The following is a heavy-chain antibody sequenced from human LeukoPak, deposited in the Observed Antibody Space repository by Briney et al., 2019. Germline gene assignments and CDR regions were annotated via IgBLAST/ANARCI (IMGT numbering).Heavy chain of an antibody. CDR2: IYYSGST. J-gene: IGHJ4*02. CDR3: ARHRSCISTTCYAGAVNY. Sequence: SERLSLTCTVSGGSISSSSCYWGWIRQPPGKGLEWIGNIYYSGSTYYNPSLKSRVTISVDTSKNQFSLELSSVTAADTAVYYCARHRSCISTTCYAGAVNYWGQGTLVTVSS. V-gene: IGHV4-39*01. CDR1: GGSISSSSCY. D-gene: IGHD2-2*01.